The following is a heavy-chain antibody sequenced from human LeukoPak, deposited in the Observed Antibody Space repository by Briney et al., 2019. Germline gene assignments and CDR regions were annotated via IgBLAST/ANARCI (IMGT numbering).Heavy chain of an antibody. CDR1: GFTVSSNY. CDR3: AKPAISSRGWYYDY. J-gene: IGHJ4*02. D-gene: IGHD6-19*01. V-gene: IGHV3-53*01. Sequence: GGSLRLSCAASGFTVSSNYMTWVRQAPGKGLEWVSVIYSGGTTYYADSVKGRLTISRDNSKNTLYLQMNSLRAEDTAVYYCAKPAISSRGWYYDYWGQGTLVTVSS. CDR2: IYSGGTT.